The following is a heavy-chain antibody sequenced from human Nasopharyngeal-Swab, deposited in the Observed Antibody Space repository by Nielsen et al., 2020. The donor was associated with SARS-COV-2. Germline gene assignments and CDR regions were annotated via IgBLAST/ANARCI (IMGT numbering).Heavy chain of an antibody. D-gene: IGHD2-21*01. V-gene: IGHV4-34*01. CDR2: INHSGST. CDR3: ARAGDIRYYYYGMDV. Sequence: RQAPGKGLEWLGEINHSGSTNYNPSLKSRVTISVDTSKNQFSLKLSSVTAADTAVYYCARAGDIRYYYYGMDVWGQGTTVTVSS. J-gene: IGHJ6*02.